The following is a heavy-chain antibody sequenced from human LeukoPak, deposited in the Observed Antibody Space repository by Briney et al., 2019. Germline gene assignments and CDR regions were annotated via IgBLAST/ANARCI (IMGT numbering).Heavy chain of an antibody. CDR3: ARVGESGDGYNSFDY. Sequence: GGSLRLSCAASGFTLSSFWMAWVRQAPGKGLEWVANINQDGSEERYVDAVKGRFTISRDNAMNSVHLQMNSLRVEDTAVYYCARVGESGDGYNSFDYWGQGTLVTVSS. J-gene: IGHJ4*02. V-gene: IGHV3-7*01. CDR2: INQDGSEE. CDR1: GFTLSSFW. D-gene: IGHD5-24*01.